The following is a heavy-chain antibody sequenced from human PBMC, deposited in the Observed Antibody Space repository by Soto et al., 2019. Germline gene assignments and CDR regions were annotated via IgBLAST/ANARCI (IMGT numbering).Heavy chain of an antibody. Sequence: PSETLSLTCTVSGGSISSGDYYWSWIRQPPGKGLEWIWYIYYSGSTYYNPSLKSRVTISVDTSKNQFSLKLSSVTAADTAVYYCARGAASGRLLYWFDPWGQGTLVTVSS. J-gene: IGHJ5*02. D-gene: IGHD3-10*01. CDR3: ARGAASGRLLYWFDP. CDR2: IYYSGST. CDR1: GGSISSGDYY. V-gene: IGHV4-30-4*01.